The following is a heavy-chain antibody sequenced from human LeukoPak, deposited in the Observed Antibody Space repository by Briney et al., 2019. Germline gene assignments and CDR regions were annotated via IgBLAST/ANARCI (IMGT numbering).Heavy chain of an antibody. Sequence: SETLSLTCTVSGGSISSGYYYWSWIRQPAGKGLEWIGRIYSSDGSTNYNPSLKSRVTISVDTSKNHFSLNLNSVTAAGTAVYYCARAPGSGWYGDWGQGTRVTVSS. CDR3: ARAPGSGWYGD. D-gene: IGHD6-19*01. V-gene: IGHV4-61*02. J-gene: IGHJ4*02. CDR2: IYSSDGST. CDR1: GGSISSGYYY.